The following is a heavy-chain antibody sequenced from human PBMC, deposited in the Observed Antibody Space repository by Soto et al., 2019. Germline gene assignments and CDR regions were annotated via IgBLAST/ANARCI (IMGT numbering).Heavy chain of an antibody. CDR2: ISWNSGSI. D-gene: IGHD3-10*01. J-gene: IGHJ3*02. CDR3: ATGEYGRFTPGAFDI. Sequence: EVQLVESGGGLVQPGRSLRLSCAASGFTFDDYAMHWVRQAPGKGLEWVSGISWNSGSIGYADSVKGRFTISRDNAKNSLYLQMNSLRAEDTALYYCATGEYGRFTPGAFDIWGQGTMVTVSS. V-gene: IGHV3-9*01. CDR1: GFTFDDYA.